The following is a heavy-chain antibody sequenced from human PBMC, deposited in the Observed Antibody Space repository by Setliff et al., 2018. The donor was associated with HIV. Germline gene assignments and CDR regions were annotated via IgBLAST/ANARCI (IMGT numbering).Heavy chain of an antibody. D-gene: IGHD6-13*01. CDR3: ARYSSPNNWFDP. Sequence: ASVKVSCKTSGYTFTSYDVHWVRQTTGQGLEWMGWMNPNSGNTGYAQKFQGRVTITTDESTSTAYMELSSLRSEDTAVYYCARYSSPNNWFDPWGQGTLVTVSS. CDR2: MNPNSGNT. V-gene: IGHV1-8*03. J-gene: IGHJ5*02. CDR1: GYTFTSYD.